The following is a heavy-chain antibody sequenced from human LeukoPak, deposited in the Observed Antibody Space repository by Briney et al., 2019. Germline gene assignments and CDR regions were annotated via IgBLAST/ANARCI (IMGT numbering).Heavy chain of an antibody. J-gene: IGHJ3*02. Sequence: PGGSLRLSCAASGFTFNYYWMSWVRQAPGKGLEWVANINRDGSDKYNVDSVKGGFTISRDNAKNSVYLQMNSLRADDTAVYYCARKVMWAFDICGDGTLVTVSS. CDR1: GFTFNYYW. CDR2: INRDGSDK. D-gene: IGHD3-16*01. CDR3: ARKVMWAFDI. V-gene: IGHV3-7*01.